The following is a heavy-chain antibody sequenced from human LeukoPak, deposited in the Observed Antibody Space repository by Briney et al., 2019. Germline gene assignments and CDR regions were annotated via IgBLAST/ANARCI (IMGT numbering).Heavy chain of an antibody. J-gene: IGHJ6*02. CDR3: ARRNAAYYYYGMDV. CDR1: GSIFTSYW. V-gene: IGHV5-10-1*01. D-gene: IGHD4-11*01. Sequence: GAALKISCQRSGSIFTSYWISWGRKLPGKGLEWMGRIGPSDSYTNYSPSFQGHVTISADKSISTAYLQWSSLKASDTAMYYCARRNAAYYYYGMDVWGQGTTVTVSS. CDR2: IGPSDSYT.